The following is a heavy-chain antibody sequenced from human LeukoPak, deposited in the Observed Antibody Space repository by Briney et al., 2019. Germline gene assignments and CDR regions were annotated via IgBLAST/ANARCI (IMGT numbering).Heavy chain of an antibody. Sequence: PGGSLRLSCAASGFTFSSYSMNWVRQAPGKGLEWVSYISSSSSTIYYADSVKGRFTISRDNAKNSLYLQMNSLRAEDTAVYYCARESEYDFWSGYFFDYWGQGTLVTVSS. J-gene: IGHJ4*02. CDR2: ISSSSSTI. V-gene: IGHV3-48*01. CDR1: GFTFSSYS. D-gene: IGHD3-3*01. CDR3: ARESEYDFWSGYFFDY.